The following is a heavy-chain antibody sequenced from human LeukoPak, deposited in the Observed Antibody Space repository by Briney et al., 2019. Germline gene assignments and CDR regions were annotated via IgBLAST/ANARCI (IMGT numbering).Heavy chain of an antibody. CDR3: ARPLRSSWYEVENWFDP. J-gene: IGHJ5*02. CDR1: GYTFTGYY. CDR2: INPYSGGT. V-gene: IGHV1-2*02. D-gene: IGHD6-13*01. Sequence: ASVKVSCKASGYTFTGYYMHWVRQAPGQGLEWMGWINPYSGGTNYAQKFQGRVTMTRDTSISTAYMELSRLRSDDTAVYYCARPLRSSWYEVENWFDPWGQGTLVTVSS.